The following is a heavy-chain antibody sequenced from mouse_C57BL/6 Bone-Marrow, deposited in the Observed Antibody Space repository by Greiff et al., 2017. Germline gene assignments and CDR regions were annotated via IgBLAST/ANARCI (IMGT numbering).Heavy chain of an antibody. CDR2: INPGSGGT. CDR1: GYAFTNYL. V-gene: IGHV1-54*01. CDR3: AIRKITTVVAKDY. Sequence: QVQLKESGAELVRPGTSVKVSCKASGYAFTNYLIEWVKQRPGQGLEWIGVINPGSGGTNYNEKFKGKATLTADKSSSTAYMQLSSLTSEDSAVYFCAIRKITTVVAKDYWGQGTTLTVSS. J-gene: IGHJ2*01. D-gene: IGHD1-1*01.